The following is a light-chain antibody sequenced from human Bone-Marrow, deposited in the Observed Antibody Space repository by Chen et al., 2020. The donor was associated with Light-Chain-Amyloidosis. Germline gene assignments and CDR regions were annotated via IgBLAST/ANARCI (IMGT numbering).Light chain of an antibody. CDR3: QSADSSGTYEVI. J-gene: IGLJ2*01. CDR2: RDT. V-gene: IGLV3-25*03. Sequence: SYELTQPPSVSVSPGQTARLTCSGDDLPTKYAYWYQQNPGQAPVLVIQRDTERPSGISERFSGSSSGTTATFTISGVQSEDEADYHCQSADSSGTYEVIFGGGTKLTVL. CDR1: DLPTKY.